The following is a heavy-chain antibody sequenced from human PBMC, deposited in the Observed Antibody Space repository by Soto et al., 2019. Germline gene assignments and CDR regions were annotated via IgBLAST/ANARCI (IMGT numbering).Heavy chain of an antibody. CDR1: GFTFSDYY. Sequence: LRLSCAASGFTFSDYYMSWIRQAPGKGLEWVSYISSSSSYTNCADSVKGRFTISRDNAKNSLHLQMNSLRAEDTAVYYCAREILGYYDFWSGYSLGAYGMDVWGQGTTVTVSS. CDR2: ISSSSSYT. J-gene: IGHJ6*02. CDR3: AREILGYYDFWSGYSLGAYGMDV. V-gene: IGHV3-11*06. D-gene: IGHD3-3*01.